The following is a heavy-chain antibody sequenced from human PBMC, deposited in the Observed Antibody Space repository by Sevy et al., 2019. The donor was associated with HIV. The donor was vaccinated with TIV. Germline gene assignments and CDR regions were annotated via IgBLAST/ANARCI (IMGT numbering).Heavy chain of an antibody. CDR3: ARLAAY. D-gene: IGHD6-25*01. V-gene: IGHV4-38-2*01. CDR2: IYHSGST. J-gene: IGHJ4*02. CDR1: GYSISSGYQ. Sequence: SETLSLTCAVSGYSISSGYQWGWIRQPPGKGLEWIGTIYHSGSTYYNPSLKSRVTISVDTSKNQFSLKVNSMTAADTAVYFCARLAAYWGQGILVTVSS.